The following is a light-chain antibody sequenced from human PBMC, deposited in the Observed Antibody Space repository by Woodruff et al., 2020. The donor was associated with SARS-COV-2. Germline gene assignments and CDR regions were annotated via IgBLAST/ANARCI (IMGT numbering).Light chain of an antibody. CDR1: QSVSSY. J-gene: IGKJ1*01. CDR3: QQYNSYWT. V-gene: IGKV3-11*01. Sequence: ATLSCRASQSVSSYLAWYQQKPGQAPRLLIYDASNRATGIPARFSGSGSGTDFTLTISSLQPDDFASYYCQQYNSYWTFGQGTKVEIK. CDR2: DAS.